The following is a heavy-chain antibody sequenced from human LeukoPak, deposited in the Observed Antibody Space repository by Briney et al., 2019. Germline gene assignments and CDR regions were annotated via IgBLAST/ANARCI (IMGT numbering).Heavy chain of an antibody. CDR1: GFTFSSYA. CDR2: IIGSGGDT. D-gene: IGHD6-6*01. J-gene: IGHJ5*01. Sequence: PGGSLRLSCAASGFTFSSYAMSWVRQAPGKGLEWVSTIIGSGGDTYYADSVKGRFTISRDNARKSLYLQMSSLRAEDTALYYCARDPYSSSFFDCWGQGTLVTVSS. CDR3: ARDPYSSSFFDC. V-gene: IGHV3-23*01.